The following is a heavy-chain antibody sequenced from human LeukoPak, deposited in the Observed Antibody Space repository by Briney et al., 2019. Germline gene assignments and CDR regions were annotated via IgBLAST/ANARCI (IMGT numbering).Heavy chain of an antibody. V-gene: IGHV1-8*02. CDR3: ARVSSLGYCSGGSCYRFDF. CDR1: RYTFTSYD. CDR2: MNPNSGYT. J-gene: IGHJ4*02. Sequence: ASVKVSCKAFRYTFTSYDINWVRQAPGQGLEWMGWMNPNSGYTGYAQKFQGRVIMTRDTSTSTAYMELTSLTSEDSAVYYCARVSSLGYCSGGSCYRFDFWGQGTLVIVSS. D-gene: IGHD2-15*01.